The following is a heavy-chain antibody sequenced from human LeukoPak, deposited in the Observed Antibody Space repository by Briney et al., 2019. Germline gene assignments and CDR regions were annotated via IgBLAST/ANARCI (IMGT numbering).Heavy chain of an antibody. CDR1: GFNLNNYA. V-gene: IGHV3-23*01. Sequence: GESLKISCAASGFNLNNYAMNWVRQAPGKGLEWVAAVTGPGDTTYYADSVKGRFIISRDSFKDILYLQMNRLGAEDTALYYCAKGAAIDHWGQGTLVTVSS. CDR2: VTGPGDTT. CDR3: AKGAAIDH. D-gene: IGHD2-21*01. J-gene: IGHJ4*02.